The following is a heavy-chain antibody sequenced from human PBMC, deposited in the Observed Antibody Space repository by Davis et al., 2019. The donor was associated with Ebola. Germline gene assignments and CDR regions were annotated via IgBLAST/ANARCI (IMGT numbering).Heavy chain of an antibody. CDR2: INAGNGDT. CDR3: ARQAFMDV. V-gene: IGHV1-3*01. J-gene: IGHJ6*02. CDR1: GYTFTGFY. Sequence: AASVKVSCKGSGYTFTGFYIHWARQAPGQGLEWMGWINAGNGDTKYSQKFQGRVTITRDTSASTAYMELSSLRSEDTAVYYCARQAFMDVWGQGTTVTVSS.